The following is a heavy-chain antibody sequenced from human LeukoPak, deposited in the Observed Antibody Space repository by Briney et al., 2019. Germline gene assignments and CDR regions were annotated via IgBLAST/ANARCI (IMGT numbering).Heavy chain of an antibody. V-gene: IGHV3-23*01. CDR3: AKDVTISQVLPYFDY. D-gene: IGHD3-9*01. J-gene: IGHJ4*02. CDR2: ISGSGGST. CDR1: GFTFSSYA. Sequence: GGSLRLSCAASGFTFSSYAMSWVRQAPGKGLEWVSAISGSGGSTYYADSVKGRFTISRDNSKNTLYLQMNSLRAEDTAVYYCAKDVTISQVLPYFDYWGQGTLVTVSS.